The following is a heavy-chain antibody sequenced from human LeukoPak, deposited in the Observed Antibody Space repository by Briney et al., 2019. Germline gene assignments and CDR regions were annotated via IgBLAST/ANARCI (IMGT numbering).Heavy chain of an antibody. J-gene: IGHJ3*02. D-gene: IGHD2-15*01. CDR1: GGSISSYY. CDR2: IYYSGST. Sequence: PSETLSLTCTVSGGSISSYYWSWIRQPPGKGLEWIGYIYYSGSTNYNPSLKSRVTISVDTSKNQFSLKLSSVTAADTAVYYRARDPTLIRAGAFDIWGQGTMVTVSS. CDR3: ARDPTLIRAGAFDI. V-gene: IGHV4-59*01.